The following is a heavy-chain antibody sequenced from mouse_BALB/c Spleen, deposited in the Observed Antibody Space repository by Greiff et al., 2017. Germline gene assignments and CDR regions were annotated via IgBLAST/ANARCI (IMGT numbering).Heavy chain of an antibody. V-gene: IGHV5-17*02. Sequence: EVQLVESGGGLVQPGGSRKPSCAASGFTFSSFGMHWVRQAPEKGLEWVAYISSGSSTIYYADTVKGRFTISRDNPKNTLFLQMTSLRSEDTAMYYCARRDSITTEAMDYWGQGTSVTVSS. J-gene: IGHJ4*01. CDR2: ISSGSSTI. D-gene: IGHD1-2*01. CDR3: ARRDSITTEAMDY. CDR1: GFTFSSFG.